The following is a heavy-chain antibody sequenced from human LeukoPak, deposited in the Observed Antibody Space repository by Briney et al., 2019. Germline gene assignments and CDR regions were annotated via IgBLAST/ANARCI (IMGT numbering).Heavy chain of an antibody. V-gene: IGHV1-18*01. J-gene: IGHJ4*02. Sequence: ASVKVSCKASGYTFTSYGISWVRQAPGQGLEWMGWISAYNGNTNYAQKLQGRVTVTTDTSTSTAYMELRSLRSDDTAVYYCARDGTLGLLWFGELHHYFDYWGQGTLVTVSS. CDR1: GYTFTSYG. D-gene: IGHD3-10*01. CDR3: ARDGTLGLLWFGELHHYFDY. CDR2: ISAYNGNT.